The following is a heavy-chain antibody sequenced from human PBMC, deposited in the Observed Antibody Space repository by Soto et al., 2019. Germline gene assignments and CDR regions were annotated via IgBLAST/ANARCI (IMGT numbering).Heavy chain of an antibody. Sequence: QITLKESGPTLVKPTQTLTLTCTFSGFSLSTSGVGVGWIRQPPGKALEWLALIYWDDDKRYSLSLKSRLTITKDTSKNQVVLTMTNMDPVDTATYYCAHRRKWNDAFDIWGQGTMVTVSS. CDR3: AHRRKWNDAFDI. CDR2: IYWDDDK. J-gene: IGHJ3*02. D-gene: IGHD1-1*01. V-gene: IGHV2-5*02. CDR1: GFSLSTSGVG.